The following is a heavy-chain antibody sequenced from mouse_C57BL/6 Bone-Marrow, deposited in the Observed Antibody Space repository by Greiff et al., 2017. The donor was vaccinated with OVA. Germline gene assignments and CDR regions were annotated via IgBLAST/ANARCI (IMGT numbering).Heavy chain of an antibody. Sequence: VQLQQSGAELVQPGASVKLSCTASGFNIKDYYMHWVKQRTEQGLEWIGRIDPEDGETKYATKFQGKATITADTSSNTAYLQLSSLTSEDTAVYYCARDCYYVDYWGQGTTLTVSS. CDR2: IDPEDGET. V-gene: IGHV14-2*01. CDR3: ARDCYYVDY. CDR1: GFNIKDYY. J-gene: IGHJ2*01.